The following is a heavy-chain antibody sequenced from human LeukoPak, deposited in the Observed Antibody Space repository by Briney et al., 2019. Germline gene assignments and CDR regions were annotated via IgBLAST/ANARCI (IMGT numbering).Heavy chain of an antibody. V-gene: IGHV3-23*01. CDR2: IGTSGANT. J-gene: IGHJ6*02. Sequence: GGSLRLSCAASGFTFSSYSVHWVRQTPGKGLEWVATIGTSGANTYHADSVKGRFTISRDNSKNTLYLQMNSLRGGDTAVYYCARGPWSAAGYNGMDVWGQGTTVTVSS. CDR1: GFTFSSYS. CDR3: ARGPWSAAGYNGMDV. D-gene: IGHD6-13*01.